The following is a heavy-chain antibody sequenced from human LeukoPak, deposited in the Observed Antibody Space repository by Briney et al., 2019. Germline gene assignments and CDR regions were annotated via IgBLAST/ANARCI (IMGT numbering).Heavy chain of an antibody. D-gene: IGHD3-22*01. CDR1: GGSISSSSYY. J-gene: IGHJ4*02. CDR2: IYYSGST. V-gene: IGHV4-39*07. CDR3: AREKQYYYDSSGYLDY. Sequence: SETLSLTCTVSGGSISSSSYYWGWIRQPPGKGLEWIGSIYYSGSTYYNPSLKSRVTISVDTSKNQFSLKLSSVTAADTAVYYCAREKQYYYDSSGYLDYWGQGTLVTVSS.